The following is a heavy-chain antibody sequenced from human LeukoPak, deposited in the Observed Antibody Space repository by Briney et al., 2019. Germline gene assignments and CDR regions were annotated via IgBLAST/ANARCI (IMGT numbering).Heavy chain of an antibody. Sequence: PSETLSLTCTVSGGSISSYYWSRIRQPPGKGLEWIGYIYYSGSTKYNPSLKSRVTISVDTSKNQFSLKLSSVTAADTAVYYCARTGYSYGRFDYWGQGTLVTVSS. CDR2: IYYSGST. J-gene: IGHJ4*02. CDR1: GGSISSYY. CDR3: ARTGYSYGRFDY. V-gene: IGHV4-59*01. D-gene: IGHD5-18*01.